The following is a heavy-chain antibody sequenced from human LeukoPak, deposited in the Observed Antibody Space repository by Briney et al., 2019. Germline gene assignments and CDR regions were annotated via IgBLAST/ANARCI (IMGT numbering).Heavy chain of an antibody. D-gene: IGHD4-23*01. Sequence: GGSLRLSCAASGFTFDDYGMSWVRQAPGKGLEWVSGINWNGGSTGYADSVKGRFTISRDNAKNSLYLQMNSLRAEDTAVYYCARVGVTPHFDYWGQGTLVTVSS. CDR2: INWNGGST. J-gene: IGHJ4*02. CDR1: GFTFDDYG. CDR3: ARVGVTPHFDY. V-gene: IGHV3-20*04.